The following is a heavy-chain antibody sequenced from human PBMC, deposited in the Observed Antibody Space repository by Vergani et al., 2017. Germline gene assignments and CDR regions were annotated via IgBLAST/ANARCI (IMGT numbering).Heavy chain of an antibody. J-gene: IGHJ5*02. CDR3: AXEELWFGEGRWFDP. Sequence: EVQLVESGGGLVKPGGSLRLSCAASGFTFSSYSMNWVRQAPGKGLEWVSSISSSSSYIYYADSVKGRFTISRDNAKNSLYLQMNSLRAEDTAVYYCAXEELWFGEGRWFDPWGQGTLVTVSS. V-gene: IGHV3-21*01. CDR1: GFTFSSYS. CDR2: ISSSSSYI. D-gene: IGHD3-10*01.